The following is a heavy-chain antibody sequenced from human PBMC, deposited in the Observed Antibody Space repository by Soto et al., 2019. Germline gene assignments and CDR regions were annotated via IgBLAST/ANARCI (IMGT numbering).Heavy chain of an antibody. Sequence: SVKVSCKASGFTFTSSAVQWVRQARGQRLEWIGWIVVGSGNTNYAQKFQERVTITRDMSTSTAYMELSSLRSEDTAVYYCAALYSSSAYYYGMDVWGQGTTVTV. D-gene: IGHD6-6*01. CDR1: GFTFTSSA. V-gene: IGHV1-58*01. CDR3: AALYSSSAYYYGMDV. CDR2: IVVGSGNT. J-gene: IGHJ6*02.